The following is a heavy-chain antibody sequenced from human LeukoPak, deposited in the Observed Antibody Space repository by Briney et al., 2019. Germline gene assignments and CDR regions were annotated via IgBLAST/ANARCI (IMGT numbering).Heavy chain of an antibody. CDR1: GYTFTGYY. Sequence: ASVKVSCKASGYTFTGYYMHWVRQAPGQGLEWMGWVNPNSGGTNYAQKFQGRVTMTRDTSISTAYMELSRLRSDDTAVYYCARDLRVPAAMIAFDIWGQGTMVTVSS. CDR3: ARDLRVPAAMIAFDI. D-gene: IGHD2-2*01. CDR2: VNPNSGGT. V-gene: IGHV1-2*02. J-gene: IGHJ3*02.